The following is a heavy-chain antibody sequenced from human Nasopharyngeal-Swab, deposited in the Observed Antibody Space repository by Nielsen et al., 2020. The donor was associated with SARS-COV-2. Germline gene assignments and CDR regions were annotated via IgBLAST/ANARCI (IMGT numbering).Heavy chain of an antibody. CDR3: TKGRADYSNPSFDN. J-gene: IGHJ4*02. Sequence: GGSLRLSCVASGFTYDDYAMHWVRQAPGKGLEWVSGITWNSGVAYTDSVKGRFTISRDNARNSLYLQMNRLRTEDTAFYYCTKGRADYSNPSFDNWGQGTLVTVS. CDR1: GFTYDDYA. V-gene: IGHV3-9*01. D-gene: IGHD4-11*01. CDR2: ITWNSGV.